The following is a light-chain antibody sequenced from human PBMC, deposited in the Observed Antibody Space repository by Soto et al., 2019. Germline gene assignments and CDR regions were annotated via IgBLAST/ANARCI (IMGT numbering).Light chain of an antibody. CDR2: GTT. CDR1: QSVGNN. V-gene: IGKV3-15*01. CDR3: QQCDHWPRT. Sequence: EIVMTQSPVTLSFSPGERATLSCRASQSVGNNLAWYQQKPGQAPRLLIHGTTTRATGVPARFSGSGSGTEFTLIISSLQSEDFAVYYCQQCDHWPRTSGQGTKV. J-gene: IGKJ1*01.